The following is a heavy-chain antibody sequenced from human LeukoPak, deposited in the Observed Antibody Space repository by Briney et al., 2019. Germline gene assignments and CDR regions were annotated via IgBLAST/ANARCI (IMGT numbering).Heavy chain of an antibody. CDR1: GGTFSSYA. J-gene: IGHJ4*02. CDR3: ARNHRISVAGTWINYFDY. V-gene: IGHV1-69*05. D-gene: IGHD6-19*01. Sequence: SVKVSCKASGGTFSSYAISWVRQAPGQGLEWMGGIIPIFGTANYAQKFQGRVTITTDESTSTAYMELSSLRSEDTAVYYCARNHRISVAGTWINYFDYWGQGILVTVSS. CDR2: IIPIFGTA.